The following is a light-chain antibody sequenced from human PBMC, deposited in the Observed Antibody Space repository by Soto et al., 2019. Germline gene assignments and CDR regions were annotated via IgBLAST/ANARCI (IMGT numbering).Light chain of an antibody. CDR2: EVT. CDR1: SRDIGTSNL. J-gene: IGLJ1*01. Sequence: SALTQPASVSGSPGQSITISCTGTSRDIGTSNLVSWYQQYPGKAPKLMIYEVTKRPSGVPDRFSGSKSGNTASLTVSGLQAEDEADYYCSSYAGSNNLRVFGTGTKVTVL. CDR3: SSYAGSNNLRV. V-gene: IGLV2-8*01.